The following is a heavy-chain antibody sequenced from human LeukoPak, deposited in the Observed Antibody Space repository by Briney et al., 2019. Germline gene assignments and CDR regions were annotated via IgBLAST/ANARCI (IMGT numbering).Heavy chain of an antibody. D-gene: IGHD2-21*01. CDR3: ASFYQAYYFDY. V-gene: IGHV4-30-4*01. CDR1: GGSISSGDYY. CDR2: IFYTGST. J-gene: IGHJ4*02. Sequence: PSETLSLTCTVSGGSISSGDYYWSWIRQPPGKGLEWIGYIFYTGSTYYNPYLKSRVTISVDTSKNQFSLKLSSVTAADTAVYYCASFYQAYYFDYWGQGTLVTVSS.